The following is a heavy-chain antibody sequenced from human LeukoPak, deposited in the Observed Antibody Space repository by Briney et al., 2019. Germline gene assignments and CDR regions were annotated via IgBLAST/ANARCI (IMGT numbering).Heavy chain of an antibody. CDR2: INWNGGST. CDR1: GLTFDDYG. J-gene: IGHJ3*02. Sequence: PGGSLRLSCAASGLTFDDYGMSWVRQAPGKGLEWVSGINWNGGSTGYADSVKGRFTISRDNAKNSLYLQMNSLRAEDTALYYCARGVSVLRYFDWLSGDAFDIWGQGTMVTVSS. CDR3: ARGVSVLRYFDWLSGDAFDI. D-gene: IGHD3-9*01. V-gene: IGHV3-20*04.